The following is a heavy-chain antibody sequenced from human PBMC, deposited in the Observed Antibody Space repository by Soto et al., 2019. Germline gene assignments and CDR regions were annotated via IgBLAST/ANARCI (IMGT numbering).Heavy chain of an antibody. Sequence: SQTLSLTFAISGDSVSTNSATWDWIRQSPSRGLEWLGRTYYRSKWDYDYAASVKGRININPDTSNNQVSLHLDSVTPDDTAVYYCARLIGNSWLDSWGQGTLVTVS. CDR2: TYYRSKWDY. V-gene: IGHV6-1*01. J-gene: IGHJ5*01. D-gene: IGHD2-8*01. CDR3: ARLIGNSWLDS. CDR1: GDSVSTNSAT.